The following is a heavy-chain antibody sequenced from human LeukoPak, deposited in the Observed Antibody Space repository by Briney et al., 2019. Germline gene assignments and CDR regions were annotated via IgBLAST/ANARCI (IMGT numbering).Heavy chain of an antibody. J-gene: IGHJ4*02. CDR3: ARDGGYHSSGPFDY. CDR2: IWYDGSDE. CDR1: GFTFSSHG. D-gene: IGHD3-22*01. Sequence: GGSLRLSCAASGFTFSSHGMHWVRQAPGKGLEWVSIIWYDGSDEYYADSVKGRFTISRDNSKNTLYLQMNSLSAEATAVYYCARDGGYHSSGPFDYWGQGTLVTVSS. V-gene: IGHV3-33*01.